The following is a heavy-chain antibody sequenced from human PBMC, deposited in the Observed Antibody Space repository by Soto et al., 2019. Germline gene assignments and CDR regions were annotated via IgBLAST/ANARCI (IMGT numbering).Heavy chain of an antibody. CDR3: AALTMVRHFSDASDI. CDR2: IVVGSGNT. J-gene: IGHJ3*02. D-gene: IGHD3-10*01. V-gene: IGHV1-58*01. CDR1: GFTFTSSA. Sequence: VKVSCKASGFTFTSSAVQWVRQARGQRLEWIGWIVVGSGNTNYAQKFQERVTITRDMSTSTAYMELSSLRSEDTAVYYCAALTMVRHFSDASDIWGQGTMVTVSS.